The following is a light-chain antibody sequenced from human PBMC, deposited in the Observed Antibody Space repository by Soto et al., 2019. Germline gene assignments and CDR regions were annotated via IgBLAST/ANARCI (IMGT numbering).Light chain of an antibody. J-gene: IGLJ1*01. CDR2: EVS. V-gene: IGLV2-14*01. CDR1: SSDVGGYNY. Sequence: QSALTQPASVSGSPGQSITISCTGTSSDVGGYNYVSWYQQHPGKAPKLMIYEVSNRPSRVSNRFSGSKSGNTASLTISGLQAEDEADYYCSSYTRSSTPYVYGTGTKLPS. CDR3: SSYTRSSTPYV.